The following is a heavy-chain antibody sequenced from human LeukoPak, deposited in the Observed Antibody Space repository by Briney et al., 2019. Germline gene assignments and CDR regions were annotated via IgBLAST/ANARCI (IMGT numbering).Heavy chain of an antibody. V-gene: IGHV3-7*01. J-gene: IGHJ4*02. CDR2: IKEDGSWK. Sequence: GRSLRLTCAASGFTFSSSWMGWARQAPGKGLEWVANIKEDGSWKHYAVSVQGRFTISRDNAKNSLYLQMNSLRAEDTAVYYCARDRGWYHADSWGQGTLVTVSS. D-gene: IGHD6-19*01. CDR3: ARDRGWYHADS. CDR1: GFTFSSSW.